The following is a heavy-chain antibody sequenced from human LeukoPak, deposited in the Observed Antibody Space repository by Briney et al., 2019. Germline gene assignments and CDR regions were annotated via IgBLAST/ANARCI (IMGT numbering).Heavy chain of an antibody. D-gene: IGHD3-3*01. V-gene: IGHV3-7*01. J-gene: IGHJ6*03. CDR1: GFTFSSYW. CDR3: ARVALEWLFPYYYYYMDV. Sequence: GGSLRLSCAASGFTFSSYWMSWVRQAPGKGLEWVANIKQDGSEKYYVDSVKGRFTISRDNAKNSLYLQMNSLRAEDTAVYYCARVALEWLFPYYYYYMDVWGKGTTVTVSS. CDR2: IKQDGSEK.